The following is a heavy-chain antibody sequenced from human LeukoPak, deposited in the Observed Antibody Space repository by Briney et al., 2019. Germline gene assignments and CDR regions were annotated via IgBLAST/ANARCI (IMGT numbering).Heavy chain of an antibody. CDR1: GFTFSDYY. Sequence: PGGSLRLSCAASGFTFSDYYMSWIRQAPGKGLEWVSYISSSGSTTYYADPVKGRFTISRDNAKNSLYLQMNSLRAEDTAVYYCARDFYCSGGSCYGRVIYWGQGTLVTVSS. CDR2: ISSSGSTT. V-gene: IGHV3-11*04. CDR3: ARDFYCSGGSCYGRVIY. D-gene: IGHD2-15*01. J-gene: IGHJ4*02.